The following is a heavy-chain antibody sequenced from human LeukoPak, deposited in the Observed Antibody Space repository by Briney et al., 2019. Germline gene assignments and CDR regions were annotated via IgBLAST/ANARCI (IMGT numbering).Heavy chain of an antibody. CDR2: IRYDGSNK. CDR1: GFTFSSYG. CDR3: ANHAGCSSTSCSSYSYYYYMDV. V-gene: IGHV3-30*02. J-gene: IGHJ6*03. D-gene: IGHD2-2*01. Sequence: GGSLRLSCSAFGFTFSSYGMHWVRQAPGKGLEWVALIRYDGSNKYYADSVKGRFTISRDNSKNTLYLQMNSLRAEDTAVYYCANHAGCSSTSCSSYSYYYYMDVWGKRTTVTFSS.